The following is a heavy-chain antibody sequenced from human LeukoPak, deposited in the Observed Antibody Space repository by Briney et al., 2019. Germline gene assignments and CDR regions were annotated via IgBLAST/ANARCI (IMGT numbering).Heavy chain of an antibody. CDR2: IRSDGSVK. V-gene: IGHV3-30*02. CDR1: GFTFSSYG. Sequence: QPGRSLRLSCAASGFTFSSYGMHWVRQAPGKGLEWVAFIRSDGSVKYYADSVRGRFTISRDNSKDTLYLQMNSLRAEDTAMYYCAKSANSSSWYRLPFLVDYWGQGTLVTVSS. J-gene: IGHJ4*02. D-gene: IGHD6-13*01. CDR3: AKSANSSSWYRLPFLVDY.